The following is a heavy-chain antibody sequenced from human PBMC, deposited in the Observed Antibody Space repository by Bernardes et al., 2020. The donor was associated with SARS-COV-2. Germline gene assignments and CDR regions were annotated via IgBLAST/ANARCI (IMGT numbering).Heavy chain of an antibody. CDR3: ALTTYYYDYSGFFY. V-gene: IGHV3-53*04. J-gene: IGHJ4*02. D-gene: IGHD3-22*01. CDR1: GFTVSSNY. CDR2: IYSGGST. Sequence: GGSLRLSCAASGFTVSSNYMSWVRQAPGKGLEWVSVIYSGGSTYYADSVKGRFTISRHNSKNTLYLQMNSLRAEDTAVYYCALTTYYYDYSGFFYWGQGTLVTVSS.